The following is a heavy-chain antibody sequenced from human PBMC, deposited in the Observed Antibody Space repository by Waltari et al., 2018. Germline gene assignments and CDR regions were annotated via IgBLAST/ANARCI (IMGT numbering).Heavy chain of an antibody. D-gene: IGHD3-3*01. CDR1: GFIFSDYG. CDR2: IWFDGSNI. Sequence: QVQLVESGGGVVKPGGSLKLSCAASGFIFSDYGMHWVRQTPDKGPEWVAVIWFDGSNINYAESVRGRFTISRDNSENTLYLQMNSLRAEDTAVYYCARVPYSFWSGYYFDYWGQGALVTVSS. CDR3: ARVPYSFWSGYYFDY. V-gene: IGHV3-33*01. J-gene: IGHJ4*02.